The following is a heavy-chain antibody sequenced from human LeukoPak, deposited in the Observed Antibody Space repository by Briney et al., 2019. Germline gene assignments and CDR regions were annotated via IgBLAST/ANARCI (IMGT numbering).Heavy chain of an antibody. V-gene: IGHV3-21*01. CDR3: VYGDNRGY. Sequence: GGSLRLSCAASGFTFSSSTMNWVRQAPGQGLEWVSSISSSSNTHYAGSVKGRFTISRDNAKNSLYLQMNSLRDEDTAVYYCVYGDNRGYWGQGTLVTVSS. J-gene: IGHJ4*02. D-gene: IGHD4-17*01. CDR1: GFTFSSST. CDR2: ISSSSNT.